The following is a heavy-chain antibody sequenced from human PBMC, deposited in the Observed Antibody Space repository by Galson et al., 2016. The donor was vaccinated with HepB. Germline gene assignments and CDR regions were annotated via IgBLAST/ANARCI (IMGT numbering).Heavy chain of an antibody. CDR1: GFTLSSYA. CDR3: AKDRGGRHLWGLHGMDV. Sequence: SLRLSCAASGFTLSSYAMSWVRQAPGKGLQWVTSISGTGGTTYYADSVKGRFTISRDNSKSTMYLQIDSLRVEDTAVYYCAKDRGGRHLWGLHGMDVWGQGTTVTVSS. V-gene: IGHV3-23*01. CDR2: ISGTGGTT. J-gene: IGHJ6*02. D-gene: IGHD3-16*01.